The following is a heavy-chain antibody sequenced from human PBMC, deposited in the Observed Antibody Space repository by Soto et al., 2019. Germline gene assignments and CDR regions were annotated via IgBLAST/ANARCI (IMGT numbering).Heavy chain of an antibody. Sequence: QVQLVQSGTEVKKPGASVKISCKTSGYTFTNYGISWVRQAPGQGLEWMGWISHFDGNTNYAQNFQVRVTLTTDTSTSTAYIEVRSLRSGDTAVYFWGREVNYYVRSCYPANGPSLLHYFDYWGQGTLVTVSS. CDR3: GREVNYYVRSCYPANGPSLLHYFDY. V-gene: IGHV1-18*01. D-gene: IGHD3-10*02. J-gene: IGHJ4*02. CDR2: ISHFDGNT. CDR1: GYTFTNYG.